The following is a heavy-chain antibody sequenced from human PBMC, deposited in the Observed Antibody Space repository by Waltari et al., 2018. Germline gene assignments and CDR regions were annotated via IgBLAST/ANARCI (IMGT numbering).Heavy chain of an antibody. D-gene: IGHD3-22*01. CDR1: GGSISSYY. J-gene: IGHJ2*01. CDR2: IYYTGST. Sequence: ETLSLTCTVSGGSISSYYWSWIRQPPGKGLEWIGYIYYTGSTNYNPSLKSRVTISVDTSKNQFSLKLSSVTAADTAVYYCARHAHYYDSSGYSLYWYFD. CDR3: ARHAHYYDSSGYSLYWYFD. V-gene: IGHV4-59*08.